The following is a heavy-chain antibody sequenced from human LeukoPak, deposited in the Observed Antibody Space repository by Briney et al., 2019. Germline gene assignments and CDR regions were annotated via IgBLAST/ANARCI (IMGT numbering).Heavy chain of an antibody. J-gene: IGHJ4*02. CDR1: GYTFTGYY. CDR3: ARDGGYCGGDCYQVDFDY. V-gene: IGHV1-2*02. Sequence: GASVKVSCKASGYTFTGYYMHWVRQAPGQGLEWMGWINPNSGGTNYAQKFQGRVTMTRDTSISTAYMELSRLRSDDTAVYYCARDGGYCGGDCYQVDFDYWGQGTLVTVSS. CDR2: INPNSGGT. D-gene: IGHD2-21*02.